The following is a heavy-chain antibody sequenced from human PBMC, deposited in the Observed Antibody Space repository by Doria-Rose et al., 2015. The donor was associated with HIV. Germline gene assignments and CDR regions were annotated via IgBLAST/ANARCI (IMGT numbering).Heavy chain of an antibody. J-gene: IGHJ4*02. CDR2: IKDTGSA. D-gene: IGHD3-10*01. CDR3: ARVPDNYITSPFDY. V-gene: IGHV4-34*01. CDR1: GGSFSDHY. Sequence: QVQLQQWGAGLLQPSETLSLTCAVYGGSFSDHYWGRIREPRGEGVEWIGEIKDTGSANYNPSLKSRVTISVDTSKNQFSLKVSFVTAEDTAVYYCARVPDNYITSPFDYWGQGKLVTVSS.